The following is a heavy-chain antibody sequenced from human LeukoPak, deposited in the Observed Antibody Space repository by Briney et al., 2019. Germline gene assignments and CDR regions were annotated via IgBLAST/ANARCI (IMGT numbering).Heavy chain of an antibody. D-gene: IGHD5-18*01. CDR2: IYYSGSS. CDR1: GGSISGYY. CDR3: ARDKQPGDY. V-gene: IGHV4-59*01. J-gene: IGHJ4*02. Sequence: PSETLSLTCTVSGGSISGYYWGWVRQPPGKGLEWIGYIYYSGSSTYNPSLGSRVTMSVDTPKNQFSLKLSSVAAADTAVYYCARDKQPGDYWGQGTLVTVSS.